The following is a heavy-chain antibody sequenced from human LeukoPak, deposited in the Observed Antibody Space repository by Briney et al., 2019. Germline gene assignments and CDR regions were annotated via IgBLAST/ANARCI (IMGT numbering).Heavy chain of an antibody. J-gene: IGHJ4*02. V-gene: IGHV1-46*01. CDR2: INPSGGST. Sequence: ASVKVSCKASGYTFTSYYMHWVRQAPGQGLEWMGIINPSGGSTSYAQKFQGRVSMTTDTSTSTAYMELRSLRSDDTAVYYCARVDVDIVATSDFDYWGQGTLVTVSS. CDR3: ARVDVDIVATSDFDY. D-gene: IGHD5-12*01. CDR1: GYTFTSYY.